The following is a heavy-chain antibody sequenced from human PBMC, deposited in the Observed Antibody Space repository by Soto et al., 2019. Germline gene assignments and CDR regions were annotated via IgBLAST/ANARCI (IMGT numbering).Heavy chain of an antibody. CDR3: AKDFIGYSYGGTWFDP. CDR2: ISGRGGST. J-gene: IGHJ5*02. V-gene: IGHV3-23*01. CDR1: GFTFSSYA. D-gene: IGHD5-18*01. Sequence: EVQLLESGGGLVQPGGSLRLSCAASGFTFSSYAMSWVRQAPGKGLEWVSAISGRGGSTYYADSVKGRFTISRDNSKNTLYLQMNSLRAEDTVVYYCAKDFIGYSYGGTWFDPWGQGTLVTVSS.